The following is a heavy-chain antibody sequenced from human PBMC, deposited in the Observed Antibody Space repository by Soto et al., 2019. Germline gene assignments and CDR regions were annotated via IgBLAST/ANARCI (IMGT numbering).Heavy chain of an antibody. CDR3: ARSGRLIATNYDFWSGYYYYFDY. CDR2: INAGNGNT. D-gene: IGHD3-3*01. J-gene: IGHJ4*02. CDR1: GYTFTSYA. Sequence: EASVKVSCKASGYTFTSYAMHWVRQAPGQRLEWMGWINAGNGNTKYSQKFQGRVTITRDTSASTAYMELSSLRSEDTAVYYCARSGRLIATNYDFWSGYYYYFDYWGQGTLVTVSS. V-gene: IGHV1-3*01.